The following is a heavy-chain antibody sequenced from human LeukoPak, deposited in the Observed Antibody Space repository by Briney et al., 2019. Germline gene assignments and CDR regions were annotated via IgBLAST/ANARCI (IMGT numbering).Heavy chain of an antibody. CDR1: GGSFSGYN. CDR2: INHSVST. J-gene: IGHJ2*01. D-gene: IGHD6-13*01. Sequence: SETLSLTCAVSGGSFSGYNRSWIRHPPGEGLEWIWEINHSVSTNYNPPLKSRVAISVHTSKHQSSLMLSSAAAADTARYYCAIRQLVWPRALYFDLGGGGTLATVS. V-gene: IGHV4-34*01. CDR3: AIRQLVWPRALYFDL.